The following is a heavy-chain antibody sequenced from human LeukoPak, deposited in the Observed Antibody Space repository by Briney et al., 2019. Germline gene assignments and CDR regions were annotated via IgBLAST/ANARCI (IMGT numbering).Heavy chain of an antibody. V-gene: IGHV3-23*01. CDR3: AKWTGAYYDSSGYYSYYYYMDV. J-gene: IGHJ6*03. Sequence: GGSLRLSCAASGFTFSSYAMSWVRQAPGKGLEWVSAISGSGGSTYYADSVKGRFTISRDNSKNTLYLQMNSLRAEDTAVYYCAKWTGAYYDSSGYYSYYYYMDVWGKGTTVTVSS. CDR2: ISGSGGST. CDR1: GFTFSSYA. D-gene: IGHD3-22*01.